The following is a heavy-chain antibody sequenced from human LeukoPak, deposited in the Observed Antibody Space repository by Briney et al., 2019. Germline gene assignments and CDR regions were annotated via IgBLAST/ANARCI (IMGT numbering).Heavy chain of an antibody. J-gene: IGHJ3*02. Sequence: GSLRLSCAASGFTFSDYYMSWIRQAPRKGLGWVAFIRFGVNNEYYADSVKGRFTIPRDNSKRSLYLQMNSLRPEDTAVYYCAKSRATTADPDGFDIWGQGTVVTVSS. CDR2: IRFGVNNE. CDR3: AKSRATTADPDGFDI. CDR1: GFTFSDYY. D-gene: IGHD1-1*01. V-gene: IGHV3-30*02.